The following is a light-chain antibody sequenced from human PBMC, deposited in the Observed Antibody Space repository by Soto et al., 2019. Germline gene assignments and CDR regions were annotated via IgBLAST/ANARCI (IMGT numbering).Light chain of an antibody. Sequence: DIVMTQSPLSLPVTPGEPASISCRSSQSLLHSNGYNYLDWYLQKPGQSPQLLIYDASNLETGVPAKFSGSGSGTDFTFTISSLQPEDFATYYCQQYANLPRTFGQGTKVDFK. CDR3: QQYANLPRT. V-gene: IGKV2-28*01. CDR2: DAS. CDR1: QSLLHSNGYNY. J-gene: IGKJ1*01.